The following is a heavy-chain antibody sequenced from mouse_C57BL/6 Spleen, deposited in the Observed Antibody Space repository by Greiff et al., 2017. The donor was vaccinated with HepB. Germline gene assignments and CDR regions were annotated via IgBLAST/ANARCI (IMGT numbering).Heavy chain of an antibody. D-gene: IGHD1-1*01. V-gene: IGHV1-82*01. CDR2: IYPGDGDT. CDR1: GYAFSSSW. Sequence: VQLQQSGPELVKPGASVKISCKASGYAFSSSWMNWVKQRPGKGLEWIGRIYPGDGDTNYNGKFKGKATLTADKSSSTAYMQLSSLTSEDSAVYCCARDTTVPLDYLGQGTTLTVSS. CDR3: ARDTTVPLDY. J-gene: IGHJ2*01.